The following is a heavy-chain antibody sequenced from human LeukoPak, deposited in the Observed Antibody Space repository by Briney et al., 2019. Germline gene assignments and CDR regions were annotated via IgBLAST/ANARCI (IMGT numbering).Heavy chain of an antibody. CDR3: ARGGYDSSCYYSGLDY. D-gene: IGHD3-22*01. Sequence: SETLSLTCAVYGGSFSGYYWSWIRQPPGKGLEWIGEINHSGSTNYNPSLKSRVTISVDTSKNQFSLVLSSVTAADTAVYYCARGGYDSSCYYSGLDYWGQGTLVTVSS. CDR2: INHSGST. J-gene: IGHJ4*02. V-gene: IGHV4-34*01. CDR1: GGSFSGYY.